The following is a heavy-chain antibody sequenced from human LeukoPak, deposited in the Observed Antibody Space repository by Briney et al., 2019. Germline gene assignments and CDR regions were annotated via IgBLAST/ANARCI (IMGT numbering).Heavy chain of an antibody. CDR3: IIDRTESGARFGY. V-gene: IGHV3-15*01. Sequence: GGSLRLSCAASGLTFTNAWMSWVRQAPGKGLEWVDRIKKETDGGTTDYAAPVKGRFTISRDDSKNTLYLQMNSLKTEDTGVYYCIIDRTESGARFGYWGQGTLVTVSS. D-gene: IGHD1-26*01. J-gene: IGHJ4*02. CDR1: GLTFTNAW. CDR2: IKKETDGGTT.